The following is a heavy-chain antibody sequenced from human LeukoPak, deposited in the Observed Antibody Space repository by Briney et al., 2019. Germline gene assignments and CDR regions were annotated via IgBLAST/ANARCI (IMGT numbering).Heavy chain of an antibody. J-gene: IGHJ4*02. CDR1: GFTFTTYW. Sequence: GGSLRLSCAASGFTFTTYWMTWVGQAPGKGLEWVANINQHGSEKYFVDSVKGRFTISRDNAKNSLYLQMNSLRAEDTAVYYCARDNGRGYDILTGLPHFDYWGQGTLVTVSS. D-gene: IGHD3-9*01. V-gene: IGHV3-7*01. CDR2: INQHGSEK. CDR3: ARDNGRGYDILTGLPHFDY.